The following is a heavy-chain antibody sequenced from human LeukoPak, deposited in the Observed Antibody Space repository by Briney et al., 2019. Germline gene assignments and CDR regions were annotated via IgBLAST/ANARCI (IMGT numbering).Heavy chain of an antibody. CDR2: IYPGDSDT. J-gene: IGHJ4*02. D-gene: IGHD3-3*01. CDR1: GYSFTSYW. CDR3: ARGDDYDFWSGYFVPFDY. Sequence: GESLKISCKGSGYSFTSYWIGWVRQMPGKGLEWMGIIYPGDSDTRYSPSFQGQVTISADKSISTAHLQWSSLKASDTAMYYCARGDDYDFWSGYFVPFDYWGQGTLVTVSS. V-gene: IGHV5-51*01.